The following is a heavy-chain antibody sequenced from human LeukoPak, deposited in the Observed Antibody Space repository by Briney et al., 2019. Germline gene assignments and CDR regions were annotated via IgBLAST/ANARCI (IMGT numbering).Heavy chain of an antibody. CDR3: ARVGQDGYYDFWSGYYYYYYMDV. V-gene: IGHV4-39*01. CDR2: IYYSGST. D-gene: IGHD3-3*01. J-gene: IGHJ6*03. Sequence: SETLSLTCTVSGGSISSSNYYWGWIRQPPGKGLEWIGNIYYSGSTYYNPSLKSRVTISVDTSKNQFSLKLSSVTAADTAVYYCARVGQDGYYDFWSGYYYYYYMDVWGKGTTVTVFS. CDR1: GGSISSSNYY.